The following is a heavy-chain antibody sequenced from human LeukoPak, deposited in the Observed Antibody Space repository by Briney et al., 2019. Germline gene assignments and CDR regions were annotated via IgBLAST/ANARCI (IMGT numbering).Heavy chain of an antibody. CDR1: GFTVSRNY. V-gene: IGHV3-66*03. D-gene: IGHD3-3*01. CDR3: ARGRGYDFWSGYYSQFDY. J-gene: IGHJ4*02. CDR2: MSGSSGRT. Sequence: GGSLRLSCAASGFTVSRNYMNWVRQAPGKGLEWVSSMSGSSGRTNYADSVKGRFTISRDNAKNSLYLQMNSLRAEDTAVYYCARGRGYDFWSGYYSQFDYWGQGTLVTVSS.